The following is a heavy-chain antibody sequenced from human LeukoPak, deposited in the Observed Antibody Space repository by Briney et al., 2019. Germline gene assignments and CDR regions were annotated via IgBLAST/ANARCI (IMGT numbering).Heavy chain of an antibody. D-gene: IGHD2-2*03. CDR2: ISGSGSGT. CDR1: GFTFSSYG. J-gene: IGHJ6*03. Sequence: PGGSLRLSCAASGFTFSSYGMSWVRQAPGKWLEWVSGISGSGSGTYYADSVKGRFTISRDNSKNPLHLQMNSLRAEDTAVYYCATHGSAHYYMDVWGKGTTVTISS. V-gene: IGHV3-23*01. CDR3: ATHGSAHYYMDV.